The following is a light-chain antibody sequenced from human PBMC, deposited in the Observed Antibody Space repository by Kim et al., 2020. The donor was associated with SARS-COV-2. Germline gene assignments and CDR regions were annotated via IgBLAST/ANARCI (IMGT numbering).Light chain of an antibody. J-gene: IGKJ1*01. CDR1: QSLLYGNGYNY. CDR3: MQAVLIPWT. CDR2: LGS. Sequence: DVVMTQSPLSLSVTPGEPASISCRSSQSLLYGNGYNYLDWYLQKPGQSPQLLIYLGSNRASGVPDRFSGSGSGTDFTLQISRVEAEDVGVYYCMQAVLIPWTFGQGTKVDIK. V-gene: IGKV2-28*01.